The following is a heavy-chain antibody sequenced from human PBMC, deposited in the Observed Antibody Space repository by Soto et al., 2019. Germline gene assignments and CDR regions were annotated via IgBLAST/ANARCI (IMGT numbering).Heavy chain of an antibody. CDR3: ARDPITITPYGMDV. V-gene: IGHV4-59*01. CDR1: GGSISSYY. J-gene: IGHJ6*02. CDR2: IYYSGST. Sequence: SETLSLTCTVSGGSISSYYWSWIRQPPGKGLEWIGYIYYSGSTNYNPSLKSRVTISVDTSKNQFSLKLSSVTAADTAVYYCARDPITITPYGMDVWGQGTTVTVSS. D-gene: IGHD3-9*01.